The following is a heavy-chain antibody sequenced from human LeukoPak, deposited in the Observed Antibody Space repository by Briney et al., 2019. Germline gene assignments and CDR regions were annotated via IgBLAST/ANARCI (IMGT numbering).Heavy chain of an antibody. Sequence: GGSLRLSCAASGFTVSSNYMSWVRQAPGKGLEWVSVIYSGGSTYYADSVKGRFTISRDNSKNTLYLQMNSLRAEDTAVYYCARNTGYDFWSEGWFDPWGQGTLVTVSS. CDR2: IYSGGST. CDR1: GFTVSSNY. D-gene: IGHD3-3*01. CDR3: ARNTGYDFWSEGWFDP. V-gene: IGHV3-66*01. J-gene: IGHJ5*02.